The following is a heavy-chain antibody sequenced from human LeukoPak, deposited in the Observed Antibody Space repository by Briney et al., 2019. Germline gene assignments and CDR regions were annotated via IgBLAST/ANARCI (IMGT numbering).Heavy chain of an antibody. CDR3: AILYLEMATIFDY. CDR2: INPSGGST. V-gene: IGHV1-46*01. J-gene: IGHJ4*02. CDR1: GYTFTSYY. Sequence: ASVKVSCKASGYTFTSYYMHWVRQAPGQGLEWRGIINPSGGSTSYAQKFQGRGTMTRDTSTSTVYMELSSLRSEDTAVYYCAILYLEMATIFDYWGQGTLVTVSS. D-gene: IGHD5-24*01.